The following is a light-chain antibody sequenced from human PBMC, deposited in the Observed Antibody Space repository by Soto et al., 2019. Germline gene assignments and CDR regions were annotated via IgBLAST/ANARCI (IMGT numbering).Light chain of an antibody. Sequence: EIVLTQSPGTLSVSPGGTATLSCRASQSVRNNYLAWYQQRSGQAPKLLMYGASTTAKGIPDRFSGSGSGTDFTLTISRLEPEDFAVYFCQQYGSSPRTFGQGTKVDI. CDR3: QQYGSSPRT. J-gene: IGKJ1*01. CDR2: GAS. CDR1: QSVRNNY. V-gene: IGKV3-20*01.